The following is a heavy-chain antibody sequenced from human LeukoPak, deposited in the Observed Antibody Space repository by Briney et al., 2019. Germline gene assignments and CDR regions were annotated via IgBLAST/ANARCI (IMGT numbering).Heavy chain of an antibody. J-gene: IGHJ4*02. CDR1: GFTFSSYG. D-gene: IGHD3-22*01. Sequence: PGGSLRLSCAASGFTFSSYGMNWVCQAPGKGLEWVSGIGVGGTTYYADSVKGRFTISRDTSKNTLYLQMNSLRVEDTAVYYCAKTQGYYDCWGQGTLVTVSS. CDR2: IGVGGTT. CDR3: AKTQGYYDC. V-gene: IGHV3-23*01.